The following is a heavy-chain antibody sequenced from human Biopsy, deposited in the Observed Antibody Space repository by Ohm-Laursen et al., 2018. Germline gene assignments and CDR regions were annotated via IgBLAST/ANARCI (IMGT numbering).Heavy chain of an antibody. CDR3: GNEVHGRDY. CDR1: GKTISDYQ. CDR2: INQAGTT. V-gene: IGHV4-34*08. Sequence: SQTLSLTCTGFGKTISDYQWSWIRQTPEKGLEWIGQINQAGTTNYNPSLKSRHSISGDTSKYEFYLRLNSVTAADTAVCLCGNEVHGRDYWGQGAQVTVSS. J-gene: IGHJ4*02. D-gene: IGHD2-15*01.